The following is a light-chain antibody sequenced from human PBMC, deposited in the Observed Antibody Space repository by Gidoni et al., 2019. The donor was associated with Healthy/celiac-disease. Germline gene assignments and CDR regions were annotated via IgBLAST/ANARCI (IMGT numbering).Light chain of an antibody. CDR2: GNS. J-gene: IGLJ2*01. CDR3: QSYDSSLSGYV. CDR1: SSNIGAGYD. V-gene: IGLV1-40*01. Sequence: SVLTQPPSVSGAPGHRVTISCTGSSSNIGAGYDVHWYQQLPGTPPKLLIYGNSNRPSGVPDRFSGSKSGTSASLAITGLQAEDEADYYCQSYDSSLSGYVFGGGTKLTVL.